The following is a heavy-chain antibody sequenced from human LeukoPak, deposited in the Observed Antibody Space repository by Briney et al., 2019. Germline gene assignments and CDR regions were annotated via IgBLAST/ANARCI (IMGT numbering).Heavy chain of an antibody. Sequence: ASVKVSCKASGYTFTGYYMHWVRQAPGQGPEWMGWINPNSGGTNYAQKFQGRVTMTRDTSISTAYMELSRLRSDDTAVYYCARDGCSGGSCFGPYYMDVWGKGTTVTVSS. CDR3: ARDGCSGGSCFGPYYMDV. J-gene: IGHJ6*03. CDR1: GYTFTGYY. D-gene: IGHD2-15*01. CDR2: INPNSGGT. V-gene: IGHV1-2*02.